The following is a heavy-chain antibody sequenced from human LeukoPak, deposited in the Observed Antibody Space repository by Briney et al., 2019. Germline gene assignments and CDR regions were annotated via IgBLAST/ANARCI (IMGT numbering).Heavy chain of an antibody. CDR1: GYTFTSYD. J-gene: IGHJ4*02. V-gene: IGHV1-8*01. CDR3: ARIGAGTTRVDY. D-gene: IGHD1-7*01. Sequence: ASVKVSCKASGYTFTSYDINWVRQATGQGLEWMGWMNPNSGNTGYAQKFQGRVTMTRNTSISTAYMELSSLRSEDTAVYNCARIGAGTTRVDYWGQGTLVTVSS. CDR2: MNPNSGNT.